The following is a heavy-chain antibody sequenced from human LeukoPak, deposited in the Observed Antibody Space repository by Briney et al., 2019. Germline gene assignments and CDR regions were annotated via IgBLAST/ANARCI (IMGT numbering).Heavy chain of an antibody. J-gene: IGHJ6*03. CDR3: ATGHCNTSSCYYYYMDV. CDR2: FDPEDGES. Sequence: ASVKVSCKVSGYTLRELSMHWVRQAPAKGLQWMGVFDPEDGESIIAQKFQGRLTMTEDTSTDTAYMELSSLTSEDTAMYYCATGHCNTSSCYYYYMDVWGQGTLVTVSS. V-gene: IGHV1-24*01. CDR1: GYTLRELS. D-gene: IGHD2/OR15-2a*01.